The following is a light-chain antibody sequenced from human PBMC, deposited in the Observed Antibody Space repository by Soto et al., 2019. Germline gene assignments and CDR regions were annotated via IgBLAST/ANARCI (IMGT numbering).Light chain of an antibody. V-gene: IGLV1-40*01. Sequence: QSVLTQPPSVSGAPGQRVTISCTGSSSNIGAGYDLHWYQQLPGTAPKLLIYGNSNRPSGVPDRFSGSKSGTSASLAITGLQAEDEADYYCQSYDSSLSGPIFGGGTKVTVL. CDR2: GNS. CDR1: SSNIGAGYD. CDR3: QSYDSSLSGPI. J-gene: IGLJ2*01.